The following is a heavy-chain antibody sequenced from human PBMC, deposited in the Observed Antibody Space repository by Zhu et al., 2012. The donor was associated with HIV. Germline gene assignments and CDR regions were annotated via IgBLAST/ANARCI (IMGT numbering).Heavy chain of an antibody. CDR2: IYHSGST. CDR3: ARDTYYYGYGDDFDY. V-gene: IGHV4-38-2*02. J-gene: IGHJ4*02. CDR1: GYSISSGYY. Sequence: QVQLQESGPGLVKPSETLSLTCTVSGYSISSGYYWGWIRQPPGKGLEWIGSIYHSGSTYYNPSLKSRVTISVDXSKNQFSLKLSSVTAADTAVYYCARDTYYYGYGDDFDYWGQGTLVTVSX. D-gene: IGHD3-10*01.